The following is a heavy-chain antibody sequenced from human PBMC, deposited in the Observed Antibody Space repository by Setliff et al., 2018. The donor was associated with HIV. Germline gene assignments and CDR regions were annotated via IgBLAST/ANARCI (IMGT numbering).Heavy chain of an antibody. Sequence: TLSLTCGVYGGSLSDYYWSWIRQPPVKGLEWIGEINHSGSSNYNPSLKSRVTISVDTSKNQLSLNETYVTAADTAVYYCARSSRGYCSGGSCYGFDPWGQGNLVTVSS. CDR1: GGSLSDYY. V-gene: IGHV4-34*01. CDR3: ARSSRGYCSGGSCYGFDP. J-gene: IGHJ5*02. D-gene: IGHD2-15*01. CDR2: INHSGSS.